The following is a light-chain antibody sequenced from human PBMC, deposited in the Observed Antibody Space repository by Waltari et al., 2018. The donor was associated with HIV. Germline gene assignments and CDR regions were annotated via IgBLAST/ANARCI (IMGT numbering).Light chain of an antibody. CDR3: QQYGTSPPYT. J-gene: IGKJ2*01. CDR1: QTISSTY. CDR2: GAS. V-gene: IGKV3-20*01. Sequence: EVVLTQSPGTLSLSPVARATLSCRASQTISSTYLAWYQQKPGQAPRLLIYGASSMATGIPDRISGSGSGTDFTLTISRLEPEDFAVYYCQQYGTSPPYTFGQGTKVEI.